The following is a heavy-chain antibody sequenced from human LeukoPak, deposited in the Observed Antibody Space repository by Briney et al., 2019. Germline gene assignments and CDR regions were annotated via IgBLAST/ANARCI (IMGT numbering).Heavy chain of an antibody. Sequence: GGSLRLSCAASGCTFSSYWMNWVRQAPGKGLVWVSRIASDGSGTPYAASVKGRFSISRDNAKNALYLQMNSLRVEDTAVYYCARGRPHGNDYWGQGTLVTVSS. CDR1: GCTFSSYW. V-gene: IGHV3-74*01. CDR3: ARGRPHGNDY. D-gene: IGHD4-23*01. J-gene: IGHJ4*02. CDR2: IASDGSGT.